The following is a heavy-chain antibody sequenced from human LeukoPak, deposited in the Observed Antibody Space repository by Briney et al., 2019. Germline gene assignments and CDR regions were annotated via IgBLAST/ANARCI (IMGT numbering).Heavy chain of an antibody. J-gene: IGHJ4*02. V-gene: IGHV1-2*02. CDR3: ARGWLAIVVVPPDF. CDR1: GYTFTGYY. CDR2: INPASGGT. Sequence: ASVKVSCKASGYTFTGYYIHWVRQAPGQGREWVGWINPASGGTNYAQKFQGRVTLTGDTSTSTVYMELSRMTSHDTAVYYCARGWLAIVVVPPDFWGQGTLVTVSS. D-gene: IGHD2-21*01.